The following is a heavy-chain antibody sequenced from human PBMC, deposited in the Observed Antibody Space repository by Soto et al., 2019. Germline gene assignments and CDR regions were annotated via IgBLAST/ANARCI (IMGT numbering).Heavy chain of an antibody. J-gene: IGHJ6*03. Sequence: ASVKVSCKAPGYTFTSYDINWVRQATGQGLEWMGWMNPNSGNTGYAQKFQGRVTMTRNTSISTAYMELSSLRSEDTAVYYRAKGAVAATEADYYYYYMDVWGKGTTVTVSS. CDR2: MNPNSGNT. CDR1: GYTFTSYD. V-gene: IGHV1-8*01. CDR3: AKGAVAATEADYYYYYMDV. D-gene: IGHD2-15*01.